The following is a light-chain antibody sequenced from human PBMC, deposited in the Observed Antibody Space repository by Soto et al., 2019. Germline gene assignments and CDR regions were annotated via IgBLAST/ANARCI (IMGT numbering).Light chain of an antibody. CDR2: AAS. CDR1: QSITTY. CDR3: QQRSNLPPT. J-gene: IGKJ5*01. Sequence: DIQMTQSPSSLSASVGDRVTITCRASQSITTYLNWYRQKPGKAPKLLIYAASSLQSGVPSRFSGSGSETEFTLSISSLEPEDFAVYFCQQRSNLPPTFGQGTRLEIK. V-gene: IGKV1-39*01.